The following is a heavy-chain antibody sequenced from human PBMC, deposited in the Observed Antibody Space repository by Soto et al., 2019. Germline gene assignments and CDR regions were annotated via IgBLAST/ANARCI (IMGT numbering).Heavy chain of an antibody. J-gene: IGHJ4*02. V-gene: IGHV2-5*02. CDR1: GFSLSSTRMA. D-gene: IGHD5-12*01. CDR3: AHIVVASSGYYFDY. Sequence: QITLKESGPTLVKPTQTLTLTCTFSGFSLSSTRMAVGWIRQPPGKALEWLALIYWDDDKRYSPFLKSRLTLTKDTSKNQVVLTMSNMNPVDTARYYCAHIVVASSGYYFDYLGQGTLVTVSS. CDR2: IYWDDDK.